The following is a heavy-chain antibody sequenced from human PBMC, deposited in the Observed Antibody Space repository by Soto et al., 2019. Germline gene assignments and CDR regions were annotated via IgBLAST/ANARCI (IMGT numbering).Heavy chain of an antibody. J-gene: IGHJ4*02. D-gene: IGHD3-10*01. CDR2: ISGGSSVT. CDR1: GFTFSYYA. Sequence: GGSRRRSWTASGFTFSYYAMAWGRQAPGKGLEWVSTISGGSSVTYYGDSVKGRFTISRDNAKKTLFLQLNRLSAEDTATYYCAKVLSKNYYYPFDFWGQGTQVTVAS. CDR3: AKVLSKNYYYPFDF. V-gene: IGHV3-23*01.